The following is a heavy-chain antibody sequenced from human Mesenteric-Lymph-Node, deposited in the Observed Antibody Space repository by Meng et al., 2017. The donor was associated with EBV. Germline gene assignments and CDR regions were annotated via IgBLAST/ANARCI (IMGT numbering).Heavy chain of an antibody. V-gene: IGHV4-4*02. J-gene: IGHJ4*02. D-gene: IGHD3-22*01. CDR1: RDSISGPNW. CDR3: AEVLNGYYYFDY. CDR2: VYHSGST. Sequence: VDVPEAGPGCVKSSETLSFPCVGSRDSISGPNWWSWVRQPPGKGLEWIREVYHSGSTNYNPSLKSRVSMSVDTSKNHFSLKLTSVTAADTAMYYCAEVLNGYYYFDYWGQGTLVTVSS.